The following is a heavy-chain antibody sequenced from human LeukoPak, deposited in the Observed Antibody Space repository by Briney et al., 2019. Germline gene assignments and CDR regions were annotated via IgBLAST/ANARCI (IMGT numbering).Heavy chain of an antibody. CDR1: GFTFSSYA. J-gene: IGHJ4*02. D-gene: IGHD1-14*01. CDR2: ISGSDGRL. V-gene: IGHV3-23*01. CDR3: AKESPYRAPTRTYYFDY. Sequence: GGSLRLSCAASGFTFSSYAMSWVRQAPGKGLEWVSAISGSDGRLFYADSVKGRFTISRDNSKNTVFLQMNSLRAEDTALYYCAKESPYRAPTRTYYFDYWGQGTLVTVSS.